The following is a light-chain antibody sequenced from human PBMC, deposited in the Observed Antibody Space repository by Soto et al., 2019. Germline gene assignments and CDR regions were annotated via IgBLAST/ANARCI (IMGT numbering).Light chain of an antibody. CDR1: SSDVGSYNL. CDR3: CSYAGSSFYV. J-gene: IGLJ1*01. V-gene: IGLV2-23*01. CDR2: EGS. Sequence: QSVLAQPASVSGCPGQSITVAWAGASSDVGSYNLVSWYQQHPGKAPKLMIYEGSKRPSGVSNRFSGSKSGNTASLTISGLQAEDEADYYCCSYAGSSFYVFGTGTKVTVL.